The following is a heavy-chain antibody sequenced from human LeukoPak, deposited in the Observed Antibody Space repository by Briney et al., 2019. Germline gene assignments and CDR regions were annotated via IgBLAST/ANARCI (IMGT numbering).Heavy chain of an antibody. CDR1: GFTISSYS. Sequence: PGGSLRLSCAASGFTISSYSMNWVRQAPGKGLEWVSYISSSSTIYYADSVKGRFTISRDNAKNSLYLQMNSLRAEDTAVYYCARDGDWGSFDYWGQGTLVTVSS. D-gene: IGHD7-27*01. CDR2: ISSSSTI. CDR3: ARDGDWGSFDY. V-gene: IGHV3-48*01. J-gene: IGHJ4*02.